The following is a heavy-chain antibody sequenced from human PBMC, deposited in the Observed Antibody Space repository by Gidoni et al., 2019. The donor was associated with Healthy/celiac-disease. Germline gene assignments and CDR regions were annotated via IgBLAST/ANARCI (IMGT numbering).Heavy chain of an antibody. V-gene: IGHV3-23*01. D-gene: IGHD3-3*01. CDR3: AKVEVVITLCYFDY. Sequence: EVQLLVSVGGLVQPGGSLSLSCAASGFTFSSCAMSWVRQAPGKGLEWVSAISGSGGSTYYADSVKGRFTISRDNSKNTLYLQMNSLRAEDTAVYYCAKVEVVITLCYFDYWGQGTLVTVSS. CDR2: ISGSGGST. J-gene: IGHJ4*02. CDR1: GFTFSSCA.